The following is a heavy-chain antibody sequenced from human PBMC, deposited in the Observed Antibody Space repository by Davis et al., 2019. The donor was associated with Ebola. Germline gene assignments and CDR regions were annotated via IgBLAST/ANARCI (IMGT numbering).Heavy chain of an antibody. J-gene: IGHJ4*02. Sequence: GESLKISCKGSGYSFTSYWIGWVRQMPGKGLEWMGIIYPGDSDTRYSPSFQGQVTISADKSISTAHLQWSSLKASDTAMYYCARHRGYSSGWSLPDYWGQGTLVTVSS. CDR1: GYSFTSYW. CDR2: IYPGDSDT. V-gene: IGHV5-51*01. CDR3: ARHRGYSSGWSLPDY. D-gene: IGHD6-19*01.